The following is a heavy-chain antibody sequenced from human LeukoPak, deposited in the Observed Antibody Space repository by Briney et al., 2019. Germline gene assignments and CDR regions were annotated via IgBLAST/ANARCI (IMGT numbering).Heavy chain of an antibody. CDR3: AKDRENIVVVIALRGVFHM. CDR1: GFTFSSYA. CDR2: ISGSGGST. D-gene: IGHD2-21*01. V-gene: IGHV3-23*01. J-gene: IGHJ3*02. Sequence: GGSLRLSCAASGFTFSSYAMSWVRQAPGKGLEGVSAISGSGGSTYYADSVKGRFTISRDNSKNTLYLQMNSLRAEDTAVYYCAKDRENIVVVIALRGVFHMWGQGTMVPVSS.